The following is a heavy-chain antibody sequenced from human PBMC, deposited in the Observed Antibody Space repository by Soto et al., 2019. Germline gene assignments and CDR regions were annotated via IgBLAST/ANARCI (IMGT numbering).Heavy chain of an antibody. CDR3: ARGRTLVIAARQDYYYYMDV. CDR1: GGSFSGYY. Sequence: PSETLSLTCAVYGGSFSGYYWSWIRQPPGKGLQWIGEFNHSGSTNYNPSLKSRVTISVDTSKNQFSLKLSSVTAADTAVYYCARGRTLVIAARQDYYYYMDVWGKGTTVTVSS. V-gene: IGHV4-34*01. D-gene: IGHD6-6*01. CDR2: FNHSGST. J-gene: IGHJ6*03.